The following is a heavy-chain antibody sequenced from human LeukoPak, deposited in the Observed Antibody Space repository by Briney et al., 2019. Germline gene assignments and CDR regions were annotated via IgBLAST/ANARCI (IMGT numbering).Heavy chain of an antibody. D-gene: IGHD3-9*01. CDR3: ARGGRYDILTGYYIKDAFDI. J-gene: IGHJ3*02. V-gene: IGHV1-18*01. CDR2: ISAYNGNT. CDR1: GYTFTSYS. Sequence: GASVKVSCKASGYTFTSYSISWVRQAPGQGLEWMGWISAYNGNTNYAQKLQGRVTMTTDTSTSTAYMELRSLRSEDTAVYYCARGGRYDILTGYYIKDAFDIWGQGTMVTVSS.